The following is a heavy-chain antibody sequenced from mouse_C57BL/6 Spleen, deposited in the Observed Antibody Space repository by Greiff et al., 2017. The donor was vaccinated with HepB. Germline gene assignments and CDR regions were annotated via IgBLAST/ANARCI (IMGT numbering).Heavy chain of an antibody. CDR1: GFTFSDYY. Sequence: EVQWVESGGGLVQPGGSLKLSCAASGFTFSDYYMYWVRQTPEKRLEWVAYISNGGGSTYYPDTVKGRFTISRDNAKNTLYLQMSRLKSEDTAMYYCARHLGTGDWYFDVWGTGTTVTVSS. D-gene: IGHD3-3*01. CDR2: ISNGGGST. J-gene: IGHJ1*03. CDR3: ARHLGTGDWYFDV. V-gene: IGHV5-12*01.